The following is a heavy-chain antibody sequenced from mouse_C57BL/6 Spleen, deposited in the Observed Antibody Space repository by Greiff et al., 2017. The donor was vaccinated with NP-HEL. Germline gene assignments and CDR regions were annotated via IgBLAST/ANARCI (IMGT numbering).Heavy chain of an antibody. D-gene: IGHD2-10*02. CDR3: ARGGYGNHYFDY. CDR2: IYPGDGDT. J-gene: IGHJ2*01. CDR1: GYAFSSYW. V-gene: IGHV1-80*01. Sequence: QVQLQQSGAELVKPGASVKISCKASGYAFSSYWMNWVKQRPGKGLEWIGQIYPGDGDTNYNGKFKGKATLTADKSSSTAYMQLSSLTSEDSAVYFCARGGYGNHYFDYWGQGTTLTVSS.